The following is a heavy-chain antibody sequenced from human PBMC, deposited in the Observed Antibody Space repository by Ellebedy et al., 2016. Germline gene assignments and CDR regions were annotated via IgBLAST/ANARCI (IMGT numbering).Heavy chain of an antibody. D-gene: IGHD2/OR15-2a*01. J-gene: IGHJ6*02. Sequence: GESLKISXGASGFSFNTFFMGWVRQAPGKGLEWVSTISAGGDNTQFADSVKGRFTVSRDNSRNTVYLQMNDLRVEDTAVYYCARERSHEGLLYYYYGMDVWGQGTTVTVSS. CDR2: ISAGGDNT. CDR3: ARERSHEGLLYYYYGMDV. CDR1: GFSFNTFF. V-gene: IGHV3-23*01.